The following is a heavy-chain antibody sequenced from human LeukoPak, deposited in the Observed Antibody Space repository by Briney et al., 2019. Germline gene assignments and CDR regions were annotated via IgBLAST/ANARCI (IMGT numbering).Heavy chain of an antibody. Sequence: GGSLGLSCAASGFTFRNYVIHWVRQAPGKGLEWVSAISGSGGSTYYADSVKGRFTISRDNSKNTLYLQMNSLRAEDTAVYYCASPMIADAFDIWGQGTMVTVSS. D-gene: IGHD3-22*01. V-gene: IGHV3-23*01. J-gene: IGHJ3*02. CDR1: GFTFRNYV. CDR2: ISGSGGST. CDR3: ASPMIADAFDI.